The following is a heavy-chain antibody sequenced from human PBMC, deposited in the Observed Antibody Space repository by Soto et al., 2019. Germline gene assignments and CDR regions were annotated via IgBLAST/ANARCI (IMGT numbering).Heavy chain of an antibody. J-gene: IGHJ4*02. V-gene: IGHV3-7*01. CDR1: GYSISTYC. Sequence: PGGSLRLSCAASGYSISTYCMSWVRQAPGKGLEWVANVKQDGSEEYYVDSVKGRFTISRDNAKNSLYLQMNSLRVEDTAVYYCAALDTAMVKTADYWGQGTLVTVSS. CDR2: VKQDGSEE. D-gene: IGHD5-18*01. CDR3: AALDTAMVKTADY.